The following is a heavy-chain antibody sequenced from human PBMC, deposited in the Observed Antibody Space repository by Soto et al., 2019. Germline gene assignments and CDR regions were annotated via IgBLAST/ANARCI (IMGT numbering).Heavy chain of an antibody. Sequence: LRLSCAASGFTFSSYAMSWVRQAPGKGLEWVSAISGSGGSTYYADSVKGRFTISRDNSKNTLYLQMNSLRAEDTAVYYCAKGVDIVVVPAAISGYFVYWGQGTLVTVSS. V-gene: IGHV3-23*01. J-gene: IGHJ4*02. CDR2: ISGSGGST. CDR1: GFTFSSYA. CDR3: AKGVDIVVVPAAISGYFVY. D-gene: IGHD2-2*02.